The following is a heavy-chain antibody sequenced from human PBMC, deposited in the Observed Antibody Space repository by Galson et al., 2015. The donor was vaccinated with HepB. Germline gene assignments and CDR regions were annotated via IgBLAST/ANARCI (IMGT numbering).Heavy chain of an antibody. CDR1: GFTFSSYA. V-gene: IGHV3-30*04. CDR3: ARDGLSTMVRVLLFSYFDY. J-gene: IGHJ4*02. D-gene: IGHD3-10*01. Sequence: SLRLSCAASGFTFSSYAMHWVRQAPGKGLEWVAVISYDGSNKYYADSVKGRLTISRDNSKNTLYLQMNSLRAEDTAVYYCARDGLSTMVRVLLFSYFDYWGQGTLVTVSS. CDR2: ISYDGSNK.